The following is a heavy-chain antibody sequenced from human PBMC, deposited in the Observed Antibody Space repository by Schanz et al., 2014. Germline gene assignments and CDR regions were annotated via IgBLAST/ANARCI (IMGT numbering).Heavy chain of an antibody. CDR1: GFTFSSYA. CDR3: ARDRGYCSGGSCLTFDY. CDR2: ISNDGSIK. V-gene: IGHV3-30-3*01. Sequence: VHLVESGGGVVQPGRSLRLSCAASGFTFSSYAMHWVRQAPGKGLEWVALISNDGSIKYYADSVEGRFTISRDNSRNTLYLQMNSLRAEDTAVYYCARDRGYCSGGSCLTFDYWGQGTLVTVSS. D-gene: IGHD2-15*01. J-gene: IGHJ4*02.